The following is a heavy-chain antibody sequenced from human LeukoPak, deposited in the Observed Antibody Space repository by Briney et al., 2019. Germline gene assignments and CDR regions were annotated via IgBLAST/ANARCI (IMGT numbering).Heavy chain of an antibody. CDR2: ISSSGSTI. CDR1: GFTFSSYS. Sequence: GGSLRLSCAASGFTFSSYSMNWVRQAPGKGLEWVSYISSSGSTIYYADSVKGRFTISRDNAKNTLYLQMNSLRAEDTAVYYCAKAWGQYSYGPYWGQGTLVTVSS. CDR3: AKAWGQYSYGPY. D-gene: IGHD5-18*01. J-gene: IGHJ4*02. V-gene: IGHV3-48*04.